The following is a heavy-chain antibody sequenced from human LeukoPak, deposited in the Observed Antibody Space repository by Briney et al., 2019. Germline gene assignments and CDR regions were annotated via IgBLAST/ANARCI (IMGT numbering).Heavy chain of an antibody. Sequence: SVKVSCKASGYTFTGYYMHWVRQAPGQGLEWMGWINPNSGGTNYAQKFQGRVTMTRDTSISTAYMELSRLRSDDTAVYYCARSIAVAGTLDYWGQGTLVTVSS. J-gene: IGHJ4*02. D-gene: IGHD6-19*01. CDR3: ARSIAVAGTLDY. CDR1: GYTFTGYY. CDR2: INPNSGGT. V-gene: IGHV1-2*02.